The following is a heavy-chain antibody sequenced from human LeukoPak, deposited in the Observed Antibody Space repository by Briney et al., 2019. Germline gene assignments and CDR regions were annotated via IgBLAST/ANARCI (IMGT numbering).Heavy chain of an antibody. CDR3: ARLLPLLLWFFDP. Sequence: PSETLSLTCAVYGGSFSDYYWNWIRQPPGKGLEWIGEINHSGSTNYNPSLKSRVTISVDTSKNQFSLKLSSVTAADTAVYYCARLLPLLLWFFDPWGQGTLVTVSS. J-gene: IGHJ5*02. CDR2: INHSGST. V-gene: IGHV4-34*01. D-gene: IGHD3-10*01. CDR1: GGSFSDYY.